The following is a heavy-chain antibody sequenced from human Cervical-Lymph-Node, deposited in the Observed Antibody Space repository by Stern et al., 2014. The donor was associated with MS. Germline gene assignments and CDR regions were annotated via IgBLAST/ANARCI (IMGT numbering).Heavy chain of an antibody. Sequence: QVQLQQWGAGLLKPSETLSLTCAVYGGSFSGYYWSWIRQPPGKGLEWIGEINHSGSTTTTPPLKSRVTISLDPSQNQFSLKLSSWTAADTAVYYCARGGGGSAWFDPWGQGTLVTVSS. V-gene: IGHV4-34*01. CDR2: INHSGST. CDR1: GGSFSGYY. D-gene: IGHD3-16*01. J-gene: IGHJ5*02. CDR3: ARGGGGSAWFDP.